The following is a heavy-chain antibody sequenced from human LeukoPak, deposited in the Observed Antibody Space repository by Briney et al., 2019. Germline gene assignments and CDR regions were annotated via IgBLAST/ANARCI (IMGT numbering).Heavy chain of an antibody. CDR1: GDSISSGYYF. Sequence: SETLSLTCTVSGDSISSGYYFWSWIRQPAGKGLEWIGRIYTSGYTNYSPSLKSRVTISVDTSKNQFSLQLTSVTAAATAVYYCAREGGSFYDSTGLDFWGQGTLVTVSA. CDR2: IYTSGYT. D-gene: IGHD3-22*01. J-gene: IGHJ4*02. V-gene: IGHV4-61*02. CDR3: AREGGSFYDSTGLDF.